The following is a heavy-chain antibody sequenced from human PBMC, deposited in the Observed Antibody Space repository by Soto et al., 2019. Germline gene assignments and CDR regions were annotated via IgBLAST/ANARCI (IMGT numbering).Heavy chain of an antibody. Sequence: ASVKVSCKASGGTFSSYAFSWVRQAPGQGLEWMGGIIPIFGTANYAQKFQGRVTITADESTSTAYMELSSLRSEDTAVYYCARAARRFTISAGQLSYYYGMDVWGQGITVTVSS. CDR1: GGTFSSYA. V-gene: IGHV1-69*13. CDR3: ARAARRFTISAGQLSYYYGMDV. J-gene: IGHJ6*02. CDR2: IIPIFGTA. D-gene: IGHD3-3*01.